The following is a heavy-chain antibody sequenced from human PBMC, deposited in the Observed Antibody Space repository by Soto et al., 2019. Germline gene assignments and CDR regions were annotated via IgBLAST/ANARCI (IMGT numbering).Heavy chain of an antibody. J-gene: IGHJ3*02. D-gene: IGHD2-2*01. V-gene: IGHV5-10-1*03. CDR2: IDPSDSYT. CDR3: ARHRGIVVVPAARGFSSIATHDAFDI. CDR1: GYSFTSYW. Sequence: EVQLVQSGAEVKKPGESLRISCKGSGYSFTSYWISWVRQMPGKGLEWMGRIDPSDSYTNYSPSFQGHVTISADKSISTAYLQWSSLKASDTAMYYCARHRGIVVVPAARGFSSIATHDAFDIWGQGTMVTVSS.